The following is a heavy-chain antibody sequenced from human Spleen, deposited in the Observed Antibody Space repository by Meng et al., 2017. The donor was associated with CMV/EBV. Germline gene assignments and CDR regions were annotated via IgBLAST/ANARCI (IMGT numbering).Heavy chain of an antibody. D-gene: IGHD2-8*02. CDR2: INPNSGVT. Sequence: ASVKVSCKTSGYTFTDYYIHWVRQAPGQGLEWMGWINPNSGVTKYAQKFHGRVTMTRDTSTTTAYMELSRLRSDDTAVYYRARGSWGYCTGASCPMGWFDPWGQGTLVTVSS. V-gene: IGHV1-2*02. J-gene: IGHJ5*02. CDR1: GYTFTDYY. CDR3: ARGSWGYCTGASCPMGWFDP.